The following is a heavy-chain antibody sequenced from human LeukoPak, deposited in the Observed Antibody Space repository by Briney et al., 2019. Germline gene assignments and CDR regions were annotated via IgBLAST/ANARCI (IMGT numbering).Heavy chain of an antibody. V-gene: IGHV4-38-2*02. CDR3: ARAAAPTYYFDY. CDR1: GYSISSGYY. J-gene: IGHJ4*02. CDR2: VYPSGTT. Sequence: KASETLSLTCTVSGYSISSGYYWGWFRQPPGRGLEWIGSVYPSGTTYHNPSFKSRVTISVDTSNNQFSLKLTSVTAADTAVFYCARAAAPTYYFDYWGQGTLVTVSS. D-gene: IGHD6-13*01.